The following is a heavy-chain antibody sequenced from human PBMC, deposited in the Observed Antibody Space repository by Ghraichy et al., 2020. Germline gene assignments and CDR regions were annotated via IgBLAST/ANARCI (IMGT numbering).Heavy chain of an antibody. D-gene: IGHD1-26*01. CDR3: ARGGALTPWELLTPNYYYYYMDV. Sequence: ASVKVSCKASGYTFTGYYMHWVRQAPGQGLEWMGRINPNSGGTNYAQKFQGRVTMTRDTSISTAYMELSRLRSDDTAVYYCARGGALTPWELLTPNYYYYYMDVWGKGTTVTVSS. CDR1: GYTFTGYY. J-gene: IGHJ6*03. V-gene: IGHV1-2*06. CDR2: INPNSGGT.